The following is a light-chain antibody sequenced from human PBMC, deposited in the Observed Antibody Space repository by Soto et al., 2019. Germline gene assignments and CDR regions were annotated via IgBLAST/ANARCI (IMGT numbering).Light chain of an antibody. Sequence: QSVLTQPPSVSAAPGQRVTISCSGSISNIGNNYVSWYQHLPGKAPELLIYDNNQRTSGIPDRFSGSKSGTSATLGITGLQTGDEADYYRGTSDSSLSVYVFGTGTKVTVL. J-gene: IGLJ1*01. CDR2: DNN. CDR3: GTSDSSLSVYV. CDR1: ISNIGNNY. V-gene: IGLV1-51*01.